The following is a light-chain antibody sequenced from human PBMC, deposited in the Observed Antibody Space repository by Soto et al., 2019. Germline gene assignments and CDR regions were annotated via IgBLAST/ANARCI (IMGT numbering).Light chain of an antibody. CDR1: SSDVGVYNY. J-gene: IGLJ1*01. V-gene: IGLV2-11*01. CDR2: DVS. CDR3: CSYAGSYTFV. Sequence: QSALTQPRSVSWSPGQSVTISFTGTSSDVGVYNYVSWYQQYPGKAPKIMIYDVSKRPSGVPDRFSGSKSDNTASLTISGLQAEDEADYYCCSYAGSYTFVFGIGTKV.